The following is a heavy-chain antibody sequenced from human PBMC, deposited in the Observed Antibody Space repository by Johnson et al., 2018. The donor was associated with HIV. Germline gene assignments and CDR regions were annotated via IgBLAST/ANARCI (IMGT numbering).Heavy chain of an antibody. CDR3: TRETGAYAFDI. CDR1: GFTFSSYA. D-gene: IGHD1-1*01. J-gene: IGHJ3*02. Sequence: VQLLESGGGLVQPGGSLRLSCAASGFTFSSYAMSWVRQAPGKGLEWVSAISGSGGSTYYADSVKGRFTISRDNSKSIAYLQMNTLKTEDTALYYCTRETGAYAFDIWGQGTMVTVSS. CDR2: ISGSGGST. V-gene: IGHV3-23*01.